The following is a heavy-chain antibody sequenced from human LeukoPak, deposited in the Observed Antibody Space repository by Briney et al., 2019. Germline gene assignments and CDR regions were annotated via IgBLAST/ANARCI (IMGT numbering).Heavy chain of an antibody. CDR3: ATETIVAGTYYFDY. J-gene: IGHJ4*02. CDR1: GGSISSYY. CDR2: IYTSGST. D-gene: IGHD6-19*01. V-gene: IGHV4-4*07. Sequence: SETLCLSCAVSGGSISSYYWSWIRQPPGKGLEWIGRIYTSGSTNYNPSLKSRVTMSVDTSKNQFSLKLSSVTAADTAVYYCATETIVAGTYYFDYWGQGTLVTVSS.